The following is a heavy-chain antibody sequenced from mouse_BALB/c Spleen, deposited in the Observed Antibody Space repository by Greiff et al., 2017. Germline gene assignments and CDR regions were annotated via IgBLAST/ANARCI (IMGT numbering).Heavy chain of an antibody. CDR1: GFTFSSFG. J-gene: IGHJ3*01. Sequence: EVQLVESGGGLVQPGGSRKLSCAASGFTFSSFGMHWVRQAPEKGLEWVAYISSGSSTIYYADTVKGRFTISRDNPKNTLFLQMTSLRSEDTAMYYCATITTAFAYWGQGTLVTVSA. V-gene: IGHV5-17*02. CDR2: ISSGSSTI. D-gene: IGHD2-4*01. CDR3: ATITTAFAY.